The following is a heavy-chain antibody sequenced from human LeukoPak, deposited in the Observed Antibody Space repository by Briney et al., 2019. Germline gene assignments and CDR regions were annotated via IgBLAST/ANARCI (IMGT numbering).Heavy chain of an antibody. CDR1: GGSISSSDYY. D-gene: IGHD3-9*01. Sequence: SETLSLTCSVSGGSISSSDYYWGWIRQPPGEGLEWIANLYYSGNTYYNPSLRSRVTISVDTSKNQFSLKVSSVTAADTAVYYCASGRYYDILTGPFDDWGQGALVTVSS. CDR3: ASGRYYDILTGPFDD. V-gene: IGHV4-39*07. J-gene: IGHJ4*02. CDR2: LYYSGNT.